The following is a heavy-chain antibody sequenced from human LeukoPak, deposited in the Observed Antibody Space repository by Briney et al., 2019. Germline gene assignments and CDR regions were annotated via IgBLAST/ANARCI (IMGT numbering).Heavy chain of an antibody. CDR3: ARDIGDTLDAFDI. CDR2: INPSGGST. J-gene: IGHJ3*02. CDR1: GYTFTSYY. D-gene: IGHD5-18*01. Sequence: ASVKVSCKASGYTFTSYYMHWVRQAPGQGLEWMGIINPSGGSTSYAQKFQGRVAMTRDTSTSTVYMELSSLRSEDTAVYYCARDIGDTLDAFDIWGQGTMVTVSS. V-gene: IGHV1-46*01.